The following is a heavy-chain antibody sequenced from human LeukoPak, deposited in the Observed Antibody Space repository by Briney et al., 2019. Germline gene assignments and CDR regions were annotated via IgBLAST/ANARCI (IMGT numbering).Heavy chain of an antibody. J-gene: IGHJ4*02. D-gene: IGHD2-15*01. Sequence: PSETLSLTYAVYGGSLSGYYWSWIRQPPGKGLEWIGEINHSGSTNYNPSLKSRVTISVDTSKNQFSLKLSSVTAADTAVYYCATEQYCSGGSCSMDTAMVWGQGTLVTVSS. CDR3: ATEQYCSGGSCSMDTAMV. CDR1: GGSLSGYY. CDR2: INHSGST. V-gene: IGHV4-34*01.